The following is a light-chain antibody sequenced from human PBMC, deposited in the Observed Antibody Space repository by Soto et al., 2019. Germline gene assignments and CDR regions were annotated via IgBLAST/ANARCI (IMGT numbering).Light chain of an antibody. CDR3: SSYASSNTWV. V-gene: IGLV2-14*01. CDR2: EVS. CDR1: NSDVGGYNH. J-gene: IGLJ3*02. Sequence: QSALTQPASVSGSPGQSITISCTGTNSDVGGYNHVSWYQQHPGKAPKLMIYEVSNRPSGVSNRFSGSKSGNTASLTISGLQAEDEGDYYCSSYASSNTWVFGRGTKLTVL.